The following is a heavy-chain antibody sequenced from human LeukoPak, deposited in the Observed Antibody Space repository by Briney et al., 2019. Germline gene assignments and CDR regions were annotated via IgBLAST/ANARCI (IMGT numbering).Heavy chain of an antibody. Sequence: GGSLRLSCAASRFTFTTYWMHWVRQAPGKGLVWVSHINSDGSITSYADSVKGRFTISRDNAKNTLYLQMNSLRAEDTAVYYCARDAVDTANAVWGQGTTVTVSS. D-gene: IGHD5-18*01. CDR1: RFTFTTYW. V-gene: IGHV3-74*01. CDR3: ARDAVDTANAV. CDR2: INSDGSIT. J-gene: IGHJ6*02.